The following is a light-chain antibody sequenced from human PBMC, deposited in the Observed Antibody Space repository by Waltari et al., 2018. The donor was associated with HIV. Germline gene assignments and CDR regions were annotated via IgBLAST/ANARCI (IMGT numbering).Light chain of an antibody. CDR2: DNN. J-gene: IGLJ3*02. CDR3: GSWDSSLSVWV. Sequence: QSVLTQPPSVSAAPGQKVTISSSGRSSTLAHTYVSWYQQIPGTAPKLLIFDNNKRPSEIPDRFSGSKSGTSATLGITGLQTGDEADYYCGSWDSSLSVWVFGGGTKLTVL. V-gene: IGLV1-51*01. CDR1: SSTLAHTY.